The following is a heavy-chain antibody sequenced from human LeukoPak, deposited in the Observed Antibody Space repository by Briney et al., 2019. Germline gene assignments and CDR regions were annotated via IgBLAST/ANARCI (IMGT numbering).Heavy chain of an antibody. Sequence: GGSLRLSCAASGFTFSDYYMSWIRQAPGKGLEWVSYISSSGSTIYYADSVKGRFTISRDNSKNTLYLQMNSLRAEDTAVYYCAREILVLEAAFDIWGQGTMVTVSS. J-gene: IGHJ3*02. V-gene: IGHV3-11*04. CDR2: ISSSGSTI. CDR3: AREILVLEAAFDI. CDR1: GFTFSDYY. D-gene: IGHD3-3*01.